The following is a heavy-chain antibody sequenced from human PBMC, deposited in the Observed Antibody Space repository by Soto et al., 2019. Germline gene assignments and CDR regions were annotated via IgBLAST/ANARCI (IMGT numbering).Heavy chain of an antibody. CDR1: GGSISSYY. CDR3: ARASITGTTCWFDP. Sequence: SETLSLTCTVSGGSISSYYWSWIRQPPGKGLEWIGYIYYSGSTNYSPSLKSRVTISVDTSKNQFSLKLSSVTAADTAVYYCARASITGTTCWFDPWGQGTLVTVSS. V-gene: IGHV4-59*01. D-gene: IGHD1-7*01. CDR2: IYYSGST. J-gene: IGHJ5*02.